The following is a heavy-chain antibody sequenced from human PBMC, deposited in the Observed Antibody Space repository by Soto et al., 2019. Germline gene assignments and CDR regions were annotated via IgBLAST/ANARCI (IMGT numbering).Heavy chain of an antibody. CDR3: AKGSTGDCSSTSRLYYFDF. V-gene: IGHV3-23*01. Sequence: PVGSLRLSCAASGFTFNTYAMNWVRQAPGKRLEWVSTVSGSADSTYYADSVKGRFTISRDNSKNTLHLQMNSLRAEDTAVYYCAKGSTGDCSSTSRLYYFDFWGQGTLVTVSS. J-gene: IGHJ4*02. CDR1: GFTFNTYA. CDR2: VSGSADST. D-gene: IGHD2-2*01.